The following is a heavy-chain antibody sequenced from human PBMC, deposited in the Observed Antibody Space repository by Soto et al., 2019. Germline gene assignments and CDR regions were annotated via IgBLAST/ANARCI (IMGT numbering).Heavy chain of an antibody. CDR3: AGIPGGPPLRYFDY. V-gene: IGHV3-21*01. D-gene: IGHD3-10*01. CDR1: GFTFSSHS. CDR2: ISSSGSYI. Sequence: EVQLVESGGGLVKPGGSLRLSCAASGFTFSSHSMNWVRQAPGKGLEWVSSISSSGSYIYYADSLKGRFAISRDNAKNSLYLQMNSLRAEDTAVYYCAGIPGGPPLRYFDYWGQGTLVTVSS. J-gene: IGHJ4*02.